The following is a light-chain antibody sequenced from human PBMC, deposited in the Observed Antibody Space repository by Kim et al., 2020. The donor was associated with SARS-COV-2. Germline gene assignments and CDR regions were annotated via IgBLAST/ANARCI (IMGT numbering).Light chain of an antibody. CDR3: QQYGSLIT. Sequence: EIVLTQSPGTLSLSPEERATLSCRASQIVSSSYLAWYQQKPGQAPRLLIYGASSRATGIPDRFSASASGTDFTLTISRLEPEDFAVYYCQQYGSLITFGQGTRLEIK. V-gene: IGKV3-20*01. J-gene: IGKJ5*01. CDR2: GAS. CDR1: QIVSSSY.